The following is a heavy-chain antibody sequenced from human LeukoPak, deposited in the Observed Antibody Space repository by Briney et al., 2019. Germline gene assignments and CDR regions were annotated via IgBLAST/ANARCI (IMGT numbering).Heavy chain of an antibody. J-gene: IGHJ4*02. V-gene: IGHV3-23*01. CDR3: AKEIDYDILTGYSHFDY. D-gene: IGHD3-9*01. CDR2: ISGSGGST. Sequence: MNWVRQAPGKGLEWVSAISGSGGSTYYADSVKGRFTISRDNSKNTLYLQMNSLRAEDTAVYYCAKEIDYDILTGYSHFDYWGQGTLVTVSS.